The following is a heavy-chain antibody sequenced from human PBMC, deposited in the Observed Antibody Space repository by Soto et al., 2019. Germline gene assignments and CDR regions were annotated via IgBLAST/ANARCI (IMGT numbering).Heavy chain of an antibody. CDR2: VAHDGITK. V-gene: IGHV3-30-3*01. D-gene: IGHD1-20*01. J-gene: IGHJ5*02. CDR3: ARDDLITGIVADIDL. CDR1: GLIFSDHA. Sequence: GGSLRLSCAASGLIFSDHAMHWVRRAPGKGLEWVALVAHDGITKYYAGSVKGRFTVSSDKSTNTLFLQMESLDTEDTGEYYCARDDLITGIVADIDLWGRGTLFTVSS.